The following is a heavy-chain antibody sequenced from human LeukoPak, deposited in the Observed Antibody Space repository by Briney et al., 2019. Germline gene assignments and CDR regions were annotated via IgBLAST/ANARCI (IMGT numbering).Heavy chain of an antibody. V-gene: IGHV1-18*01. CDR3: ARSEYYYDSSGRRDY. J-gene: IGHJ4*02. CDR2: ISAYNGNT. Sequence: ASVKVSCKASGYTFTSYGISWVRQAPGQGLEWMGWISAYNGNTNYAQKLQGRVTMTTDTSTSTAYMELRSLRSDDTAVYYCARSEYYYDSSGRRDYWGQGTLVTVSS. CDR1: GYTFTSYG. D-gene: IGHD3-22*01.